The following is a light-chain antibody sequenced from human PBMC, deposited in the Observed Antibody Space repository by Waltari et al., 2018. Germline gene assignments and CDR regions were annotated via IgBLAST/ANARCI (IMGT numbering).Light chain of an antibody. CDR2: ANY. CDR1: CSNIGTNT. Sequence: QSVLTQPPSTSGTPGQTVTISCSGSCSNIGTNTVTWYQQFPGTATKVLVFANYHRPSGVPNRFSASTSGTSASLVISGLQSEDEGDYFCAAWDDSLIGRVFGGGTTLTVL. J-gene: IGLJ3*02. CDR3: AAWDDSLIGRV. V-gene: IGLV1-44*01.